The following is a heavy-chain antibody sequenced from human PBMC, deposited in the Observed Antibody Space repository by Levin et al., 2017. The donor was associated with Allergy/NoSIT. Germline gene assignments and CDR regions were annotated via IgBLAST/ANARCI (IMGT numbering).Heavy chain of an antibody. V-gene: IGHV1-18*01. D-gene: IGHD6-19*01. CDR3: ARASTAWYWFDP. J-gene: IGHJ5*02. CDR2: ISGDTGNT. CDR1: GYTFSSYS. Sequence: GESLKISCQASGYTFSSYSVSWVRQAPGQGLEWVGWISGDTGNTKYAQKLQGRVTLTTDTSTSTAYMELRGLRSDDTAVYYCARASTAWYWFDPWGQGTLVTVSS.